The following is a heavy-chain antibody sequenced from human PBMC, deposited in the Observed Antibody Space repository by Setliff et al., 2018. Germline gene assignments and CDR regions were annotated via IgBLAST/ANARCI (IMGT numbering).Heavy chain of an antibody. D-gene: IGHD6-13*01. CDR1: GFTSTNYA. Sequence: ASVKVSCKASGFTSTNYAIHWVRQAPGQRPECMGWIHAGNGDTKYSQKFQGRVTITRDTSSSTVYMELSSLRSEDTAVYYCARGYSSSWQSRMGFDPWGQGTLVTV. CDR2: IHAGNGDT. CDR3: ARGYSSSWQSRMGFDP. J-gene: IGHJ5*02. V-gene: IGHV1-3*01.